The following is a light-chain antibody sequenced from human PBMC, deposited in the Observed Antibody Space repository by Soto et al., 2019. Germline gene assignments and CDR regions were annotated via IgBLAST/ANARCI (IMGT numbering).Light chain of an antibody. CDR3: GSYTSSSPSYV. CDR1: SSDVGGYNY. CDR2: EVR. Sequence: QSALTQPASVSGSPGQSITISCTGTSSDVGGYNYVSWYQQHPGKAPKLMIYEVRNRPSGVSNRFSGSKSGNSASLTISGLQAEDEADYYCGSYTSSSPSYVFGTGTKLTVL. J-gene: IGLJ1*01. V-gene: IGLV2-14*01.